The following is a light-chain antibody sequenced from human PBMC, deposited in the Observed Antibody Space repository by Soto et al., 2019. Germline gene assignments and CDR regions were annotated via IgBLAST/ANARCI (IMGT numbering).Light chain of an antibody. J-gene: IGKJ1*01. CDR1: TGIRTD. V-gene: IGKV1-6*01. Sequence: AIQLTQSPSSLSASVGDRVTIICRASTGIRTDLSWYQQKPGKVPKVLIYAATSLHSGVPSRFSGSGSGTDFTLTISSLQPEDFATYYCLQDYNYPWTFGQGTKVEIK. CDR2: AAT. CDR3: LQDYNYPWT.